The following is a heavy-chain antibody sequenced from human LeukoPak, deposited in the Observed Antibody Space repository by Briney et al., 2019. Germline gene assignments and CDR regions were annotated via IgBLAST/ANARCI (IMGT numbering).Heavy chain of an antibody. Sequence: SETLSLTCTVSGGSISSYYWSGIRQPPGKGLEWIGYIYYSGSTNYNPSLKSRVTISVDTSKNQFSLKLSSVTAADTAVYYCARTGGDWAPIDYWGQGTLVTVSS. V-gene: IGHV4-59*01. CDR1: GGSISSYY. CDR3: ARTGGDWAPIDY. J-gene: IGHJ4*02. CDR2: IYYSGST. D-gene: IGHD2-21*02.